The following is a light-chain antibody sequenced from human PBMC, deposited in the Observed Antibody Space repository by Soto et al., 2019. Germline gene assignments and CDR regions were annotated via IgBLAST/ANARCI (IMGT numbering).Light chain of an antibody. Sequence: QSALTQPASVSGSPGQSITISCTGTNSDVGGYNYVSWYQQHPGKAPKLIIYEVSHRPSGVSNRFSGSKSGNTASLTISGLQAEDESDYYCSSYTSTSTYVFGTGTKVTVL. CDR1: NSDVGGYNY. CDR3: SSYTSTSTYV. CDR2: EVS. J-gene: IGLJ1*01. V-gene: IGLV2-14*01.